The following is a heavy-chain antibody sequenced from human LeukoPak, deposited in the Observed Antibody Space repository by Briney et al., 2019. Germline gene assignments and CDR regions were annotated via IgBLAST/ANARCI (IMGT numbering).Heavy chain of an antibody. V-gene: IGHV3-64*01. CDR2: ISSNGGST. Sequence: PGGSLRLSCAASGFTFSSYAMHWVRQAPGKGLEYVSAISSNGGSTYYANSVKGRFTISRDNSKNTLYLQMGSLRAEDMAVYYCARYKGRASGYDHWGQGTLVTVSS. J-gene: IGHJ5*02. CDR3: ARYKGRASGYDH. CDR1: GFTFSSYA. D-gene: IGHD5-12*01.